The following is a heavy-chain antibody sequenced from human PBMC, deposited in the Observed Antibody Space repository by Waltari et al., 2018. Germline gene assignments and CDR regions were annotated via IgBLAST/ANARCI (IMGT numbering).Heavy chain of an antibody. J-gene: IGHJ6*02. CDR3: ARGPMLDYGDNSGHYYYGLDV. Sequence: QVQLQQWGAGLLKPSETLSLTCAVYGESFTGYFWSWIRQPPGKGLEWIGEISHSGSTNFNPPLKNPVNIAVDTAKNQCSLKLSSVTAADAAVYFCARGPMLDYGDNSGHYYYGLDVWGQGTTVIVSS. CDR2: ISHSGST. D-gene: IGHD4-17*01. CDR1: GESFTGYF. V-gene: IGHV4-34*01.